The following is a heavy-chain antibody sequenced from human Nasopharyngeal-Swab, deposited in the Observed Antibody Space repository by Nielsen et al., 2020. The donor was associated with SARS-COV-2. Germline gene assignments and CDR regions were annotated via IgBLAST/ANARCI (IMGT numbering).Heavy chain of an antibody. J-gene: IGHJ6*02. V-gene: IGHV3-11*04. D-gene: IGHD3-3*01. CDR3: AREGRFLDYYYYYGMDV. CDR2: ISSSGSTI. Sequence: RQAPGKGLKWVSYISSSGSTIYYADSVKGRFTISRDNAKNSLYLQMNSLRAEDTAVYYCAREGRFLDYYYYYGMDVWGQGTTVTVSS.